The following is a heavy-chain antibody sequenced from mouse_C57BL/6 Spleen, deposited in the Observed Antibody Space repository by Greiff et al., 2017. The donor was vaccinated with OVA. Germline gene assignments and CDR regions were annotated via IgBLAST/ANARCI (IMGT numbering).Heavy chain of an antibody. CDR3: ARSLLRSRGSYAMDY. CDR1: GYTFTDYY. Sequence: EVQLQQSGPELVKPGASVKISCKASGYTFTDYYMNWVKQSHGKSLEWIGDINPNNGGTSYNQKFKGKATLTVDKSSSTAYMELRSLTSEDSAVYYCARSLLRSRGSYAMDYWGQGTSVTVSS. J-gene: IGHJ4*01. CDR2: INPNNGGT. V-gene: IGHV1-26*01. D-gene: IGHD1-2*01.